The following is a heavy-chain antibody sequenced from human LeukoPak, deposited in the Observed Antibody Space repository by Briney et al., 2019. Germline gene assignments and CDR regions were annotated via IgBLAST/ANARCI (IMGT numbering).Heavy chain of an antibody. J-gene: IGHJ4*02. CDR2: MSPNSGDT. CDR1: GYTFTSYD. CDR3: ARGPPNWGYDY. Sequence: ASVTVSCKASGYTFTSYDFNWVRQATGQRPEWMGWMSPNSGDTGYAQKFQDRVTMTRNTSISTAYMELSSLRSDDAAVYYCARGPPNWGYDYWGPGTLVTVSS. D-gene: IGHD7-27*01. V-gene: IGHV1-8*01.